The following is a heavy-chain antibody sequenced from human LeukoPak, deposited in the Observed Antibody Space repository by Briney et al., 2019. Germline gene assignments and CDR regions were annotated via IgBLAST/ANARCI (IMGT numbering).Heavy chain of an antibody. Sequence: GGSLRLSCAASGFTFSSYGMHWVRQAPGKGLEWVAVIWYDGSNKYYGDSVKGRFTISRDNSKKTLYLQMNSLKVEDTAVYYCARGDGYNDAEYLQHWGQGTLVTVS. CDR2: IWYDGSNK. CDR1: GFTFSSYG. J-gene: IGHJ1*01. D-gene: IGHD5-24*01. V-gene: IGHV3-33*01. CDR3: ARGDGYNDAEYLQH.